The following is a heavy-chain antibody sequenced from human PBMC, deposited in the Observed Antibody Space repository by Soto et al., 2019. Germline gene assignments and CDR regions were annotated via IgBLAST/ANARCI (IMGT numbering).Heavy chain of an antibody. CDR1: GYTFTSYA. D-gene: IGHD3-10*01. CDR3: ARDPRHYYASGSYYTYYYGMDV. V-gene: IGHV1-3*01. Sequence: VASVKVSCKASGYTFTSYAMHWVRQAPGQRLEWMGWINAGNGNTKYSQKLQGRVTITRDTSASTAYMELSSLRSEDTAVYYCARDPRHYYASGSYYTYYYGMDVWGQGTTVTVSS. CDR2: INAGNGNT. J-gene: IGHJ6*02.